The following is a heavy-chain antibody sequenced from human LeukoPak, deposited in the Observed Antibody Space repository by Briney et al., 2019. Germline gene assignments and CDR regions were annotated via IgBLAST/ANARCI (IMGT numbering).Heavy chain of an antibody. CDR1: GLTFSTYI. V-gene: IGHV3-64*02. CDR2: ISGNVRYT. Sequence: GGSLRLSCAASGLTFSTYILHWVRQAPGKGLEYVSTISGNVRYTYYAGSVRGRFTISRDNSKNTLYLQMGSLRAEDMAVYYCARGVGNYGYDYFDYWGQGILVTVSS. CDR3: ARGVGNYGYDYFDY. J-gene: IGHJ4*02. D-gene: IGHD5-12*01.